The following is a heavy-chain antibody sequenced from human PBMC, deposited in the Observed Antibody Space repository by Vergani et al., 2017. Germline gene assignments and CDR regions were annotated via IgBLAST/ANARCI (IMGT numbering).Heavy chain of an antibody. D-gene: IGHD2-21*01. CDR3: VRYCGGSYCYLEFY. V-gene: IGHV4-4*07. Sequence: QVQMQESGPGLVKTSETLSLTCSASGAPISYWCWSWLRQPAGKGLEWIGRLCPSGSTNYKPSLKSRVTMSIDTSKNQFSLKLSSVTAADTAVYYCVRYCGGSYCYLEFYWGQGTLVTVSS. J-gene: IGHJ4*02. CDR1: GAPISYWC. CDR2: LCPSGST.